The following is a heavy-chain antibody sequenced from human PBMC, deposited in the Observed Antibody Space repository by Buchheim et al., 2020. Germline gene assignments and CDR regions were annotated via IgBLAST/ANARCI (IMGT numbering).Heavy chain of an antibody. D-gene: IGHD6-19*01. CDR1: GFTFSSYA. J-gene: IGHJ6*02. V-gene: IGHV3-30-3*01. CDR2: ISNDGNDK. Sequence: QEQLVESGGGVVQPGRSLRLSCAASGFTFSSYAMHWVRQAPGKGLEWMAVISNDGNDKYYADSVKGRFSISRDKSKKTVFLKMNSLRVEDTAIYYCARDGYSSGWAAGYHYFAMDVWGPGTT. CDR3: ARDGYSSGWAAGYHYFAMDV.